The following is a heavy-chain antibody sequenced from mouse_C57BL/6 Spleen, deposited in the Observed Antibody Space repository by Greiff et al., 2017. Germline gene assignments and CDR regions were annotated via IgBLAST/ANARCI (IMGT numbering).Heavy chain of an antibody. CDR3: TTGVVTTRAY. Sequence: EVKLMESGAELVRPGASVKLSCTASGFNIKDDYMHWVKQRPEQGLEWIGWIDPENGDTEYASKFQGKATITADTSSNTASLQLSSLTSEDTAVYYCTTGVVTTRAYWGQGTLVTVSA. CDR2: IDPENGDT. CDR1: GFNIKDDY. D-gene: IGHD2-2*01. J-gene: IGHJ3*01. V-gene: IGHV14-4*01.